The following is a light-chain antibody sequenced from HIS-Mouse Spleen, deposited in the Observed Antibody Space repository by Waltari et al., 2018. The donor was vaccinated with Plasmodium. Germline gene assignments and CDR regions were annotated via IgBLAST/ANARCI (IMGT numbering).Light chain of an antibody. CDR2: DDS. Sequence: SYVLTPPPSVSVAPGQTARITCGGNNIGSKSVQWYQQKPGQAPALVVYDDSDRPSGIPELFSGSNSGNTATLTISRVEAGDEADYYCQVWDSSSDHPVFGGGTKLTVL. CDR3: QVWDSSSDHPV. CDR1: NIGSKS. J-gene: IGLJ2*01. V-gene: IGLV3-21*02.